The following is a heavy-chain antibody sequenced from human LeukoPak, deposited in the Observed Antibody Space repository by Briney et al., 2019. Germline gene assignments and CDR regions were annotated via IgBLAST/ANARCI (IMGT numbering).Heavy chain of an antibody. J-gene: IGHJ4*02. CDR1: VYTFTSYD. V-gene: IGHV1-8*01. CDR2: MNPNSGNT. Sequence: SVKVSCKASVYTFTSYDINWVRQATGQGLEWMGWMNPNSGNTGYAQKFQGRVTMTRNTSISTAYMELSSLRSEDTAVYYCARARKAMVRGVRYYFDYWGQGTLVTVSS. D-gene: IGHD3-10*01. CDR3: ARARKAMVRGVRYYFDY.